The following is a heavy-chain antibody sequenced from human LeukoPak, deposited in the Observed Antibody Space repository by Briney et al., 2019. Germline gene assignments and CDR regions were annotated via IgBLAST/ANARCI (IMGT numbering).Heavy chain of an antibody. Sequence: SVEVSCKASGGTFSSYAISLVRQAPGQGLEWMGGIIPIFGTANYAQKFQGRVTITADESTSTAYMELSSLRSEDTAVYYCARDLAAAGRGFLDFWGQGTLVTVSS. V-gene: IGHV1-69*13. D-gene: IGHD6-13*01. CDR1: GGTFSSYA. CDR2: IIPIFGTA. CDR3: ARDLAAAGRGFLDF. J-gene: IGHJ4*02.